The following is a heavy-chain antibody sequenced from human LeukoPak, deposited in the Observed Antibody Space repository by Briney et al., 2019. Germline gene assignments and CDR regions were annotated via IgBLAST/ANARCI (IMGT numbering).Heavy chain of an antibody. CDR2: IKQDGSEK. J-gene: IGHJ3*02. Sequence: GGSLRLSCAASGFTFSSYWMSWVRQAPGKGLEWVANIKQDGSEKYYVDSVKGRFTISRDNAKNSLYLQMNSLRAEDTAVYYCARDWSRSSSLREAFDIWGQGTMVTVSS. D-gene: IGHD6-6*01. CDR3: ARDWSRSSSLREAFDI. V-gene: IGHV3-7*01. CDR1: GFTFSSYW.